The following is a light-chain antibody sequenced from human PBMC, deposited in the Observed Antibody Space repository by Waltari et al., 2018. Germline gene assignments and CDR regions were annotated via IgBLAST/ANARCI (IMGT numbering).Light chain of an antibody. CDR1: QIISRA. CDR2: DVS. V-gene: IGKV3-20*01. Sequence: EIMLTQSPGTLSFSPGERATLSCRASQIISRALAWYQQKPGQAPRLLIYDVSTRASGIPDRFSGSGSGTDFSLTISRLEPEDFAVYYCQHYVRLPVTFGQGTKLEFK. J-gene: IGKJ1*01. CDR3: QHYVRLPVT.